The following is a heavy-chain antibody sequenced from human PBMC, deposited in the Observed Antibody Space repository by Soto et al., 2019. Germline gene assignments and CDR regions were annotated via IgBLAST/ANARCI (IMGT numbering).Heavy chain of an antibody. CDR2: INAGNGNT. V-gene: IGHV1-3*01. CDR3: AREGDYYYGSGSYVTYYYYYMDV. Sequence: ASVKVSCKASGYTFTSYAMHWVRQAPGQRLEWMGWINAGNGNTKYSQKFQGRVTITRDTSASTAYMELSSLRSEDTAVYYCAREGDYYYGSGSYVTYYYYYMDVWGKGTTVTVSS. CDR1: GYTFTSYA. J-gene: IGHJ6*03. D-gene: IGHD3-10*01.